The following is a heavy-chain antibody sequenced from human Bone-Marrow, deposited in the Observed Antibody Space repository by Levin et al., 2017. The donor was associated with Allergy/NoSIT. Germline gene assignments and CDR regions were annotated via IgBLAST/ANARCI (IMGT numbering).Heavy chain of an antibody. J-gene: IGHJ4*02. V-gene: IGHV3-30-3*01. CDR1: GSTFSRMV. CDR3: AREGPHSSGYCGYIDS. Sequence: QPGGSLRLSCAVSGSTFSRMVMHWVRQAPDKGLEWVAGISTDGGRKHYANYVKDRFTVSRDNSKGTLYLEMNSLRLEDTAIYHCAREGPHSSGYCGYIDSWGQGTPVTVSS. D-gene: IGHD5-12*01. CDR2: ISTDGGRK.